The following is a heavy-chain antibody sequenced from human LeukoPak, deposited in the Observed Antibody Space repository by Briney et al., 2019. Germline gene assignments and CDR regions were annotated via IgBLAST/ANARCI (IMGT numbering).Heavy chain of an antibody. CDR1: AFPFSSHG. CDR3: AKDDAWLQYGD. Sequence: GGSLRLSCAGSAFPFSSHGMNWVRQAPGKGLEWVSGISPGGGPTYYADSVKGRFTISRDNSKGTVSLQMNSLRPEDTAVYYCAKDDAWLQYGDWGRGTLVTVSS. V-gene: IGHV3-23*01. D-gene: IGHD5-24*01. J-gene: IGHJ4*02. CDR2: ISPGGGPT.